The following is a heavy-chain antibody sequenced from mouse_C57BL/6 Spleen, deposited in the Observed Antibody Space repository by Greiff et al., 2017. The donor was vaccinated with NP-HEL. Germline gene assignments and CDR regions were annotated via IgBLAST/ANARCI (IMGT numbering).Heavy chain of an antibody. J-gene: IGHJ4*01. CDR1: GFSLTSYG. CDR2: IWGDGST. D-gene: IGHD1-1*01. CDR3: AKLRGRRDAMDY. Sequence: QVQLKESGPGLVAPSQSLSISCTVSGFSLTSYGVSWVRQPPGKGLEWLGVIWGDGSTNYHSALLSRLSISKDNSKSQVFLQLNSLQTNDTATYDSAKLRGRRDAMDYWGQGTSVTVSS. V-gene: IGHV2-3*01.